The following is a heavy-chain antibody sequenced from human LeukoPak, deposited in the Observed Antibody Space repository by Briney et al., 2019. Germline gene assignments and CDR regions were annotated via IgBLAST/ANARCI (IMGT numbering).Heavy chain of an antibody. CDR2: IYYSGST. Sequence: PSETLSLTCTVSGGSISSYYWSWIRQPPGKGLEWIGYIYYSGSTNYNPSLKSRVTISVDTSKNQFSLKLSSVTAADTAVYYCARGQWLAPFDYWGQGTLVTVSS. CDR3: ARGQWLAPFDY. V-gene: IGHV4-59*01. D-gene: IGHD6-19*01. J-gene: IGHJ4*02. CDR1: GGSISSYY.